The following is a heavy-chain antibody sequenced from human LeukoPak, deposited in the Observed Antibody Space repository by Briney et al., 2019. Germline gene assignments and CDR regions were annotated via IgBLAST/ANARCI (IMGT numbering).Heavy chain of an antibody. CDR1: GGSISSGGYY. CDR2: IYHSGST. D-gene: IGHD3-10*01. J-gene: IGHJ4*02. Sequence: PSQTLSLTCTVSGGSISSGGYYWSWIRQPPGKGLEWIGYIYHSGSTYYNPSLKSRLTISADTSKNQFSLKLRSVTAADTAVYYCARETHDPTMVRGVVDYWGRGTLVTVSS. CDR3: ARETHDPTMVRGVVDY. V-gene: IGHV4-30-2*05.